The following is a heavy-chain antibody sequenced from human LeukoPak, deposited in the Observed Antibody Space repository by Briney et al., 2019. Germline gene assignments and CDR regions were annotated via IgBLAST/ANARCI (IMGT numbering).Heavy chain of an antibody. V-gene: IGHV1-8*01. J-gene: IGHJ6*03. CDR3: ARLSKAYNWDEYYYYYFLNG. Sequence: GASVKVSCKASVYTFTSSDINWVREATGQGLEWMGWMNPNSGNTGYAQKFQGRVTMTRDISTSTAYMELTNLRSQDTATYYCARLSKAYNWDEYYYYYFLNGWGKGTTVIVSS. CDR1: VYTFTSSD. D-gene: IGHD1-1*01. CDR2: MNPNSGNT.